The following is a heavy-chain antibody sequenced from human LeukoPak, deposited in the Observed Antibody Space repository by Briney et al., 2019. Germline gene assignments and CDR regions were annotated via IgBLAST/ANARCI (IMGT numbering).Heavy chain of an antibody. V-gene: IGHV3-66*01. Sequence: GGSLRLSCAASGFTVSSNYMSWVRQAPGKGLEWVSIIYSGGSTYYADSVKGRFTISRDNSKNKLYLQMNSLRAEDTAVYYCARDRTGQQLISRKEYYYMDVWGKGTMVTISS. J-gene: IGHJ6*03. CDR3: ARDRTGQQLISRKEYYYMDV. CDR1: GFTVSSNY. D-gene: IGHD4-11*01. CDR2: IYSGGST.